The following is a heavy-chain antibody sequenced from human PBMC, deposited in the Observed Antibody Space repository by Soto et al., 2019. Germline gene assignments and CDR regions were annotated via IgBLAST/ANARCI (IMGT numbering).Heavy chain of an antibody. Sequence: SVKVSCKASGYTFTSNGISWLRQTPVQGLEWIRWISAYNGNTNYAQKLQRRVTMNTDTSTSTAYMELRSLRSDDTDVYYCARRVHAIVRCYGMDVWGQGTTVTVSS. CDR1: GYTFTSNG. D-gene: IGHD2-21*01. V-gene: IGHV1-18*01. J-gene: IGHJ6*02. CDR2: ISAYNGNT. CDR3: ARRVHAIVRCYGMDV.